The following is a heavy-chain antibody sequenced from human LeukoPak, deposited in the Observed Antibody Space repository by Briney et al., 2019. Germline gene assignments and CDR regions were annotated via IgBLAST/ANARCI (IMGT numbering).Heavy chain of an antibody. CDR2: INHSGST. CDR3: ARSPRPRGVDP. D-gene: IGHD3-10*01. Sequence: PSETLSLTCTVSGGSFSGYYCSWCRQPPGKGLEWIGEINHSGSTTYNPSLKSRVTISVDTSKNQFSLKLSSVTAAGTAVYYCARSPRPRGVDPWGQGTLVTVSS. J-gene: IGHJ5*02. CDR1: GGSFSGYY. V-gene: IGHV4-34*01.